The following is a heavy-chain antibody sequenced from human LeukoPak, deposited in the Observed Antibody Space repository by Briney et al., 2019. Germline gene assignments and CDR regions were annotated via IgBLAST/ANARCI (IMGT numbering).Heavy chain of an antibody. CDR3: AREGFGELTDY. CDR1: GGSISSSTYY. V-gene: IGHV4-39*06. Sequence: SETLSLTCTVSGGSISSSTYYWGRIRPPPGKGLEWIGSIYYSGSTYYNPSLKSRVTISVDTSKYQFTMKVSSVTAADTAVYYCAREGFGELTDYWGQGTLVTVSS. CDR2: IYYSGST. D-gene: IGHD3-10*01. J-gene: IGHJ4*02.